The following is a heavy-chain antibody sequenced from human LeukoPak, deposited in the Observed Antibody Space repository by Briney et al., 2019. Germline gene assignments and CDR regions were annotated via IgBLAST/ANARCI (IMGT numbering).Heavy chain of an antibody. D-gene: IGHD3-10*01. V-gene: IGHV1-3*01. CDR2: INAGTGDT. Sequence: ASVKVSCKASGYIFTGYAMHWVRQAPGQRLGWVGWINAGTGDTGYSPTFQGRVTITRDTSTSTAYMVLSSLRSEDTAMYYSTRDISAIVRWVGGPHAFDIWGQGTLVTVSS. J-gene: IGHJ4*02. CDR1: GYIFTGYA. CDR3: TRDISAIVRWVGGPHAFDI.